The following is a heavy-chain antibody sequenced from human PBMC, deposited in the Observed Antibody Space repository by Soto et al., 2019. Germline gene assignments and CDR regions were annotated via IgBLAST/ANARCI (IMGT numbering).Heavy chain of an antibody. D-gene: IGHD3-22*01. CDR3: ARVDSSGSYFDH. CDR2: IYHTGST. Sequence: QVQLQESGPGLVKPSETLSLTCTVSGGSISSYYWSWIRQPPGKGLEWIGYIYHTGSTNYNPSLKSRITLSADTSKNKFSLKLSSVTAADTAMYYCARVDSSGSYFDHWGQGTLVTVSS. J-gene: IGHJ4*02. V-gene: IGHV4-59*01. CDR1: GGSISSYY.